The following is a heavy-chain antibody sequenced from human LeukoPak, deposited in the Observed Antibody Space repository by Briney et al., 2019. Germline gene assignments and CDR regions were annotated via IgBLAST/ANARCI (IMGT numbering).Heavy chain of an antibody. D-gene: IGHD1-26*01. J-gene: IGHJ4*02. Sequence: ASETLSLTCAVYGGSFSGYYWSWIRQPPGKGLEWIGYISYSGSTNNNPSLKSRVTISVDTSKNQFSLKLSSVTAADTAVYYCARHGGSYDFDYWGQGTLVTVSS. CDR3: ARHGGSYDFDY. CDR1: GGSFSGYY. CDR2: ISYSGST. V-gene: IGHV4-34*11.